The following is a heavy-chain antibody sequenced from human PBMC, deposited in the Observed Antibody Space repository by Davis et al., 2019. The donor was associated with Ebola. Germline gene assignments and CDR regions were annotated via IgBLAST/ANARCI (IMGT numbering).Heavy chain of an antibody. CDR1: GFTFSTYT. CDR3: VPGSGYPVKN. CDR2: FDSFGNI. D-gene: IGHD3-22*01. Sequence: GGSLRLSCVASGFTFSTYTMNWPRQPPGKGREWVSSFDSFGNIYYADSVKGRFSISRDNARNSLDLHMDSPRVEDTAVYYCVPGSGYPVKNWGQGTLVTVSS. V-gene: IGHV3-69-1*01. J-gene: IGHJ4*02.